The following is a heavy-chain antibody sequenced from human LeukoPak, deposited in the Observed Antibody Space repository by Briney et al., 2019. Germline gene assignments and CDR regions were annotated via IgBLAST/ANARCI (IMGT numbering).Heavy chain of an antibody. CDR1: GFSFNNYG. CDR2: ISYDGSKK. Sequence: PGGSLRLSCAASGFSFNNYGMQWVRQAPGKGLEWVAVISYDGSKKYYADSVKGRFTISRDNSKNTLNLQMNSLRAEDTAVSYCGAGSTWVDYWGQGTLVTVSS. V-gene: IGHV3-30*03. CDR3: GAGSTWVDY. J-gene: IGHJ4*02. D-gene: IGHD1-7*01.